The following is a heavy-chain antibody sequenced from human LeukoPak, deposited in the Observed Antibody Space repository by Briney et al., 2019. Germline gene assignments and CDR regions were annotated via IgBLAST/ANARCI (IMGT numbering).Heavy chain of an antibody. CDR1: GYTFTSYG. D-gene: IGHD3-10*01. J-gene: IGHJ5*02. V-gene: IGHV1-18*01. CDR3: ARGRPLGRFGRQYSWFDP. CDR2: ISAYNGNT. Sequence: GASVKVSCKASGYTFTSYGISWVRQAPGQGLEWMGWISAYNGNTNYAQKLQGRVTMTTDTSTSTAYMELRSLRSDDTAVYYCARGRPLGRFGRQYSWFDPWGQGTLVTVSS.